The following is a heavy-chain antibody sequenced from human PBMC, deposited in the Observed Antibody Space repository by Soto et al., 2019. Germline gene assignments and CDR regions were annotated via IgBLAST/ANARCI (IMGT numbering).Heavy chain of an antibody. CDR3: ARDDYVWGSYRSEHTPSDY. J-gene: IGHJ4*02. D-gene: IGHD3-16*02. V-gene: IGHV1-46*01. CDR1: GYTFTSYY. CDR2: INPSGGST. Sequence: QVQLVQSGAEVKKPGASVKVSCKASGYTFTSYYMHWVRQAPGQGLEWMGIINPSGGSTSYAQKFQGRGTMTRDTSTSTVYMELSSLRSEDTAVYYCARDDYVWGSYRSEHTPSDYWGQGTLVTVSS.